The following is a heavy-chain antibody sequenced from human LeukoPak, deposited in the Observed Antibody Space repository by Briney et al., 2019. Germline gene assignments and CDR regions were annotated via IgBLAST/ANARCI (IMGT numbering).Heavy chain of an antibody. D-gene: IGHD5-18*01. Sequence: GASVKVSCKASGYTFTGYYMHWVRQAPGQGLEWMGWINPNSGGTNYAQKFQGRVTITRDTSISTAYMELSRLRSDDTAVYYCARAGDTARVDFDYWGQGTLVTVSS. V-gene: IGHV1-2*02. J-gene: IGHJ4*02. CDR3: ARAGDTARVDFDY. CDR1: GYTFTGYY. CDR2: INPNSGGT.